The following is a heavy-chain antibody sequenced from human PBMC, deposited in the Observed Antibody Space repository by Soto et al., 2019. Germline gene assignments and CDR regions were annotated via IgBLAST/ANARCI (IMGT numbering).Heavy chain of an antibody. CDR3: AKLLDFWSDNFDY. Sequence: LRLSCAASGFTFSSYGMHWVRQAPGKGLEWVAVISYDGSNKYYADSVKGRFTISRDNSKNTLYLQMNSLRAEDTAVYYCAKLLDFWSDNFDYWGQGTLVTVSS. CDR1: GFTFSSYG. V-gene: IGHV3-30*18. CDR2: ISYDGSNK. J-gene: IGHJ4*02. D-gene: IGHD3-3*01.